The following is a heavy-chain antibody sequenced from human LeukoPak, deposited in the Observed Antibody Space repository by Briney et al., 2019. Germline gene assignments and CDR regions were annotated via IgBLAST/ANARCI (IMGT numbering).Heavy chain of an antibody. D-gene: IGHD3-10*01. Sequence: PGGSMRLSCAASGFTFDDYAMHWVRQAPGKGLEWVSLISGDGGSTYYADSVKGRFTISRDNSKNSLYLQMNSLRTEDTALYYCAKGVPVRPSGPYYFDYWGQGTLVTVSS. V-gene: IGHV3-43*02. J-gene: IGHJ4*02. CDR2: ISGDGGST. CDR1: GFTFDDYA. CDR3: AKGVPVRPSGPYYFDY.